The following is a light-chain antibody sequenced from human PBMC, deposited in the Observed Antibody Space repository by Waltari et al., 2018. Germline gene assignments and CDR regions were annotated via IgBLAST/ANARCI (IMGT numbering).Light chain of an antibody. V-gene: IGKV4-1*01. CDR2: WAS. J-gene: IGKJ4*02. CDR3: QQYYNSPIT. Sequence: IVMTQSPDSLAVSLGERAAINCKSCQRVLYNSNNKNYLAWCQQKPGQPPKLIISWASTRESGVPDRFSGSESGTDFTLTISSLQAEDVAVYYCQQYYNSPITFGGGTKVEIK. CDR1: QRVLYNSNNKNY.